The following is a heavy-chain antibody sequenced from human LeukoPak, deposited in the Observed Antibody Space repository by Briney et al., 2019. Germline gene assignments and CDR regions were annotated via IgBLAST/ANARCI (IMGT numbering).Heavy chain of an antibody. CDR3: AKDDDWGRYKH. CDR1: GFIFSSHG. D-gene: IGHD3-16*01. V-gene: IGHV3-23*01. CDR2: ISPSGDIT. J-gene: IGHJ1*01. Sequence: GGSLRLSCAGSGFIFSSHGMNWVRQAPGKGLEWVSGISPSGDITYCTDSVRGRFTISRDNFKNTLSLQVNSLRAEDTAMYYCAKDDDWGRYKHWGQGTLVTVSS.